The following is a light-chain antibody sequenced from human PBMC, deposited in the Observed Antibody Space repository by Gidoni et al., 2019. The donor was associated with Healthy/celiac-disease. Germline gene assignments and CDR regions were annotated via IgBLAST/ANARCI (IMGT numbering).Light chain of an antibody. CDR1: QSISSW. V-gene: IGKV1-5*03. CDR2: KAS. Sequence: DSQMTQSPSTLSASVADRVTITGRASQSISSWLAWYQQKPGKAPQLLISKASSLESGVPARFSGSGSGTDFTLTISSLQPDDFATYYCQQYNSSRTFGQGTKVEIK. J-gene: IGKJ1*01. CDR3: QQYNSSRT.